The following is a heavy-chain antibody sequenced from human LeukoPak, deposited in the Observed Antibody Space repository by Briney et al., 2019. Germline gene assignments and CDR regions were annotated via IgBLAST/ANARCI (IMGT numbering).Heavy chain of an antibody. D-gene: IGHD5-18*01. CDR3: AKDPWIQLWSYFDY. Sequence: GGSLRLSCAASGFTFSSYAMSWVRQAPGKGLEWVSGISASSLSIHYADSVKGGFTISRDNSKNTLFLQLSSLRAEDTAVYYCAKDPWIQLWSYFDYWGQGTLVTVSS. CDR1: GFTFSSYA. CDR2: ISASSLSI. J-gene: IGHJ4*02. V-gene: IGHV3-23*01.